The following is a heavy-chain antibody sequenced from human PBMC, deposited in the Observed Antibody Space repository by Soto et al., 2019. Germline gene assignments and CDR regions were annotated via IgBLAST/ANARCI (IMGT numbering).Heavy chain of an antibody. D-gene: IGHD3-10*01. Sequence: AGGSLRLSCAASGFTFSNYAMHWGLQAPGKGLELVSGICVSGTGIYYADSVKGLFIISRDNPRNTLDLQMSSLRVDDTAVYYCARKPTGTHPFDLWGQGTLVTVSS. CDR1: GFTFSNYA. CDR2: ICVSGTGI. J-gene: IGHJ4*02. V-gene: IGHV3-23*01. CDR3: ARKPTGTHPFDL.